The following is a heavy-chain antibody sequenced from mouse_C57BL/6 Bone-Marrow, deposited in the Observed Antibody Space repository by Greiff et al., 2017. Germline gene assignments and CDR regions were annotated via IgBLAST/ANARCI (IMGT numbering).Heavy chain of an antibody. CDR2: FYPGGSYT. CDR3: ARVGYYVSYYAMDY. J-gene: IGHJ4*01. D-gene: IGHD2-3*01. V-gene: IGHV1-63*01. CDR1: GYTFTNYW. Sequence: VQLQQSGAELVRPGTSVKMSCKASGYTFTNYWIGWAKQRPGHGLEWIGDFYPGGSYTIYNEKFKGKATLTADKSSSTAYMQFNSLTSEDSAIYYCARVGYYVSYYAMDYWGQGTSVTVSS.